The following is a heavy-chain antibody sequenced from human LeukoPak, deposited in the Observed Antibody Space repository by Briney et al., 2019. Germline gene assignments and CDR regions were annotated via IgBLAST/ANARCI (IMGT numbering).Heavy chain of an antibody. Sequence: GASVKVSCKASGYTFTGYYMHWVRQAPGQGLEWMGWINPNSGGTNYAQKFQGRVTMTRDTSISTAYMELSRLRSDDTAVYYCARLPAATGSYWGPLEEEGFDYWGQGTLVTVSS. D-gene: IGHD1-26*01. CDR1: GYTFTGYY. CDR2: INPNSGGT. J-gene: IGHJ4*02. CDR3: ARLPAATGSYWGPLEEEGFDY. V-gene: IGHV1-2*02.